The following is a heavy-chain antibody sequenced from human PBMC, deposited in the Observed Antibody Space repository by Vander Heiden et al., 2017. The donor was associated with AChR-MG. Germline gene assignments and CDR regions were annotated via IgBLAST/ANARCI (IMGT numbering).Heavy chain of an antibody. Sequence: QVQLVESGGGVVQPGRSLRLSCAASGFTVSTYSIHWVGQAPGKGLEWMAVISFDANSKYYADSVKGRFTISRDNSKNTLYLQMNSLRAEDTAVYYCARGTGTRSLLVAFDIWGQGTMVTVSS. J-gene: IGHJ3*02. D-gene: IGHD1-1*01. CDR1: GFTVSTYS. CDR3: ARGTGTRSLLVAFDI. V-gene: IGHV3-30-3*01. CDR2: ISFDANSK.